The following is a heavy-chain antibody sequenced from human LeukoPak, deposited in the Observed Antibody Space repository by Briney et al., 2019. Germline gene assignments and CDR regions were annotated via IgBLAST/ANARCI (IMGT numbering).Heavy chain of an antibody. D-gene: IGHD6-6*01. Sequence: GGSLRLSCATSGFTFSNYWTSWVRQAPGKGLEWVANINQDGGAKYYVDSVKGRFTISRDNAKNSLYLQMNSLRAEDTAVYYCAREPPTGASAPTFDCWGQGTLVTVSS. J-gene: IGHJ4*02. CDR2: INQDGGAK. CDR3: AREPPTGASAPTFDC. V-gene: IGHV3-7*04. CDR1: GFTFSNYW.